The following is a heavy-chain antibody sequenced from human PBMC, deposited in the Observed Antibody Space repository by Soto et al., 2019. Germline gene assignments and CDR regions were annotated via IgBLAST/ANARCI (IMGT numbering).Heavy chain of an antibody. Sequence: QVQLVQSGAEVKKPGSSVKVSYKASGGTFSSYAISWVRQAPGQGLEWMGGIIPIFGTANYAQKFQGRVTITADESTSTAYMELSSLRSEDTAVYYCARHSSGWPFPKPLDYWGQGTLVTVSS. V-gene: IGHV1-69*01. CDR3: ARHSSGWPFPKPLDY. D-gene: IGHD6-19*01. CDR1: GGTFSSYA. J-gene: IGHJ4*02. CDR2: IIPIFGTA.